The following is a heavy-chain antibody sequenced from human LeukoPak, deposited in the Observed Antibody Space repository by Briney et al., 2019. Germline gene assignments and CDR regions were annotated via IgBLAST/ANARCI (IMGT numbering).Heavy chain of an antibody. Sequence: GGSLRLSCAASGFTFSSYAMSWVRLAPGKGLEWVSAISGSGGSTYYADSVKGRFTISRDNSKNTLYLQMNSLRAEDTAVYYCAKDSVRRITIFGVVIRNFDYWGQGTLVTVFS. D-gene: IGHD3-3*01. CDR1: GFTFSSYA. CDR2: ISGSGGST. CDR3: AKDSVRRITIFGVVIRNFDY. J-gene: IGHJ4*02. V-gene: IGHV3-23*01.